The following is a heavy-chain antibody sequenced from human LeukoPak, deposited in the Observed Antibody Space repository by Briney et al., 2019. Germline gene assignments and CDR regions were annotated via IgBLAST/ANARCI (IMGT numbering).Heavy chain of an antibody. Sequence: SSETLSLTCTVSGGSISSYYWSWIRQPPGKGLEWIGYIYYSGSTNYNPSLKSRVTISVDTSKNQFSLKLSSVTAADTAVYYCARDNSNYYYYYMDVWGKGTTVTVSS. CDR2: IYYSGST. J-gene: IGHJ6*03. D-gene: IGHD4-11*01. CDR1: GGSISSYY. V-gene: IGHV4-59*01. CDR3: ARDNSNYYYYYMDV.